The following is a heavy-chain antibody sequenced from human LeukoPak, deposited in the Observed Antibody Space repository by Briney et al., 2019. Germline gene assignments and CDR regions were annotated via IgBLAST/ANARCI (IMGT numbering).Heavy chain of an antibody. Sequence: ASVKVSCKASGFTFTGYYMHWVRQAPGQGLEWMGWINPNSGGTNYAQRFQGRVTMTRGTSISTAYMELSRLRSDDTAVYYCATSNDYAIDYWGQGTLVTVSS. CDR2: INPNSGGT. CDR3: ATSNDYAIDY. CDR1: GFTFTGYY. V-gene: IGHV1-2*02. J-gene: IGHJ4*02. D-gene: IGHD4-17*01.